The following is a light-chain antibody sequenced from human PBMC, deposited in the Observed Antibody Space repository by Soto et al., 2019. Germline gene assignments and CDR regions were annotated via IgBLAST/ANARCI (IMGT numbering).Light chain of an antibody. CDR3: SAYTTSSTPVV. Sequence: QSALTQPASVSGSPGQSITISCTGTSSDVGGYNYVSWYQQHPGKAPKLMIFEVINRPSGVSNRFSGSKSANTASLTISGLQAADEGDYYCSAYTTSSTPVVFGGGTKLTVL. CDR1: SSDVGGYNY. J-gene: IGLJ2*01. V-gene: IGLV2-14*01. CDR2: EVI.